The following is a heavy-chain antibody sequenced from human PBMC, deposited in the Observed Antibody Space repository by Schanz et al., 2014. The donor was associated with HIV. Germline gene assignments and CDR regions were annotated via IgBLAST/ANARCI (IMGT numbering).Heavy chain of an antibody. Sequence: EVQLLESGGGLEQPGGSLSLSCTASGFNFNNYAMTWVRQAPGKGLEWVSSISESGGRTYYADSVNGRFTISRDNSKNTLYLQMTTLRIDDTAVYYCAKPEYDSRGSSQSHFDYWGQGTLVTVSS. CDR2: ISESGGRT. CDR1: GFNFNNYA. V-gene: IGHV3-23*01. J-gene: IGHJ4*02. CDR3: AKPEYDSRGSSQSHFDY. D-gene: IGHD3-22*01.